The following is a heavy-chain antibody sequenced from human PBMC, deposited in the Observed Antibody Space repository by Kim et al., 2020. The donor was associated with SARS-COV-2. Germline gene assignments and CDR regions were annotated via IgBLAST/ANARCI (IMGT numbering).Heavy chain of an antibody. D-gene: IGHD2-15*01. CDR1: GVSFNNYW. J-gene: IGHJ4*02. Sequence: GGSLRLSCAASGVSFNNYWMGWVRQAPVKGLEWVAHIKEDGSEKYYVDSVKGRFTISRDNAKNSLYLQMNSLRAEDTAVYYCARDRGYCTGGSCYSIFDYWGQGTQVTVSS. CDR2: IKEDGSEK. CDR3: ARDRGYCTGGSCYSIFDY. V-gene: IGHV3-7*03.